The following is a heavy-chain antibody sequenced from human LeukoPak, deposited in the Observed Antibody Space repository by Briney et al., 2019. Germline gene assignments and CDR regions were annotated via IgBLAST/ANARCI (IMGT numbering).Heavy chain of an antibody. CDR3: ARDNSGSYREFDY. V-gene: IGHV4-4*07. D-gene: IGHD1-26*01. J-gene: IGHJ4*02. Sequence: SETLSLTCTVSGGSISSYYWSWIRQPAGKGLEWIGRIYTSGSTNYNASLKSRVSMSEDTSKNQFSLKLSSVTAADTAVFYCARDNSGSYREFDYWGQGTLVTVSS. CDR2: IYTSGST. CDR1: GGSISSYY.